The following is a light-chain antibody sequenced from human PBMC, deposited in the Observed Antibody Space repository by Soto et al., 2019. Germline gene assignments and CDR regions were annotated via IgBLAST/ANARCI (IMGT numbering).Light chain of an antibody. CDR2: AAS. V-gene: IGKV1-39*01. Sequence: DIQMTQSPFSLSASVGDRVTMTCRASQSISRDLNWYQQKPGKAPNLLIYAASTLESGVPSRFSGSGSGTDFTLTISSLQLEDFATYYCQQNYSTPLAFGGGTK. CDR1: QSISRD. J-gene: IGKJ4*01. CDR3: QQNYSTPLA.